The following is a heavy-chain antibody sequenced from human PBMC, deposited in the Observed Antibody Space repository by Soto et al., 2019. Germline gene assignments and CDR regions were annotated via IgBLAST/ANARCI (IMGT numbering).Heavy chain of an antibody. Sequence: GGSLRLSCAASGFTFDDSTMHWVRQAPGKGLEWVSVITCDGSNTYYADSVKGRFTISRDNSKNTVYLQMNSLRAEDTAVYYCAKDGTYSSRWPYYFDYWGQGALVTVSS. J-gene: IGHJ4*02. D-gene: IGHD6-13*01. V-gene: IGHV3-23*01. CDR2: ITCDGSNT. CDR3: AKDGTYSSRWPYYFDY. CDR1: GFTFDDST.